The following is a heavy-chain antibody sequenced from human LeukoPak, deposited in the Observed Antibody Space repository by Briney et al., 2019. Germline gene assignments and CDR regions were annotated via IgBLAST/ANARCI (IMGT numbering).Heavy chain of an antibody. Sequence: SETLSLTCTVSSGSISTSNYYWGWVRQPPGKALEWIGNIFYSGSTYYSPSLKSRVTISLDTSRNQFSLKLNSVTAADTAVYYCARGITSGPRRYDVRNFDYWGQGTPVTVSS. CDR3: ARGITSGPRRYDVRNFDY. V-gene: IGHV4-39*07. CDR2: IFYSGST. D-gene: IGHD5-12*01. CDR1: SGSISTSNYY. J-gene: IGHJ4*02.